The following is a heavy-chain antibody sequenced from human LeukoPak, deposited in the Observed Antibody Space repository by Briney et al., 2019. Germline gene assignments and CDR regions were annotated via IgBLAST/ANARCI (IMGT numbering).Heavy chain of an antibody. J-gene: IGHJ4*02. CDR2: IIPIFGTA. V-gene: IGHV1-69*05. Sequence: ASVEVSCKASGGTFSSYAISWVRQAPGQGLEWMGGIIPIFGTANYAQKFQGRVTITTDESTSTAYMELSSLRSEDTAVYYCARGGAEDGNSDFDYWGQGTLVTVSS. D-gene: IGHD4-23*01. CDR3: ARGGAEDGNSDFDY. CDR1: GGTFSSYA.